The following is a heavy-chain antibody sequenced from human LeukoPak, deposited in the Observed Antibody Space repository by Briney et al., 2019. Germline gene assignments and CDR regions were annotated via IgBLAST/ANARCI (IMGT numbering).Heavy chain of an antibody. J-gene: IGHJ4*02. CDR1: GYTFTGYG. Sequence: ASVKVSCKASGYTFTGYGISWVRQAPGQGLEWMGWISAYNGNTNYAQKLQGRVTMTTDTSTSTAYMELRSLRSDDTAVYYCARDLQDYDYVWGSYRPLDYWGQGTLVTVSS. CDR2: ISAYNGNT. D-gene: IGHD3-16*02. V-gene: IGHV1-18*01. CDR3: ARDLQDYDYVWGSYRPLDY.